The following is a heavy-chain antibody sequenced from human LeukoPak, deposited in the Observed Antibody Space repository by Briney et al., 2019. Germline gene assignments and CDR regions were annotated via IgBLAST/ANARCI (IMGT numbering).Heavy chain of an antibody. CDR2: INHSGST. Sequence: SETLSLTCAVYGGSFSGYYWSWIIQPPGKGLEWIGEINHSGSTNYNPSLKSRVTISVDTPKNQFSLKLSSVTAADTAVYYCACDYGDYTAFDPWGQGTLVTVSS. D-gene: IGHD4-17*01. CDR3: ACDYGDYTAFDP. CDR1: GGSFSGYY. J-gene: IGHJ5*02. V-gene: IGHV4-34*01.